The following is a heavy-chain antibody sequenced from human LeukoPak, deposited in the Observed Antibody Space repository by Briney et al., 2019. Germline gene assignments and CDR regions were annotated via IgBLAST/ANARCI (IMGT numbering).Heavy chain of an antibody. CDR3: ATTRGVITLDGYHYYIDV. D-gene: IGHD3-10*01. J-gene: IGHJ6*03. Sequence: SETPSLTCAVYGGSFSDFYCTWIRQPPGKGLEWIGEINHSGNTKYNPSLKSRVTILLDTSKNQFSLKVRSVTAADTAVYYCATTRGVITLDGYHYYIDVWGKGTTVTVS. V-gene: IGHV4-34*01. CDR1: GGSFSDFY. CDR2: INHSGNT.